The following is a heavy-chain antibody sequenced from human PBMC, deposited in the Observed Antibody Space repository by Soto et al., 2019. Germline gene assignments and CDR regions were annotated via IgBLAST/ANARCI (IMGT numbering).Heavy chain of an antibody. CDR2: TNSRGRT. CDR1: GGSISSNF. V-gene: IGHV4-59*01. Sequence: SETLSLTCSVSGGSISSNFWSWVRQPPGQGLEWIGHTNSRGRTNYNPSLMSRVTISMDTSKNQFSLKLTSVTAADTAVYYCARAESSSSEGFDYWGRGTLVTVSS. J-gene: IGHJ4*02. CDR3: ARAESSSSEGFDY. D-gene: IGHD6-6*01.